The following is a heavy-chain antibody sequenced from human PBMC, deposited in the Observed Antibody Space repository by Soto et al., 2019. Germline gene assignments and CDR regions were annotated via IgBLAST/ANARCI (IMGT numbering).Heavy chain of an antibody. Sequence: QVQLVQSGAEVKKPGASVKVSCKASGYTFTSYDINWVRQATGQGLEWMGWMNPNSGNTGYAQKFQGRVIMTRNTSIRTAYMELSSLRSEDTAVYYCVRGRGHSSGWYGDYWGQGALVTVSS. J-gene: IGHJ4*02. CDR1: GYTFTSYD. CDR2: MNPNSGNT. D-gene: IGHD6-19*01. V-gene: IGHV1-8*01. CDR3: VRGRGHSSGWYGDY.